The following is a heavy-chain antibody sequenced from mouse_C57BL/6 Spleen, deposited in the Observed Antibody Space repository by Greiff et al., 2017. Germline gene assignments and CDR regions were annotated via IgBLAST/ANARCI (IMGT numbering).Heavy chain of an antibody. Sequence: QVQLKQPGAELVKPGASVKVSCKASGYTFTSYWMHWVKQRPGQGLEWIGRIHPSDSDTNYNQKFKGKATLTVDKSSSTAYMQLSSLTSEDSAVYYCAKLYYGSSYPFDYWGQGTTLTVSS. V-gene: IGHV1-74*01. CDR3: AKLYYGSSYPFDY. CDR2: IHPSDSDT. CDR1: GYTFTSYW. J-gene: IGHJ2*01. D-gene: IGHD1-1*01.